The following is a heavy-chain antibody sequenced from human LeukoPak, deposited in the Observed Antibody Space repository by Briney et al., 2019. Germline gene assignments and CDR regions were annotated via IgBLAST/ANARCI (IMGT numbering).Heavy chain of an antibody. J-gene: IGHJ5*02. CDR3: ARVGAPARPKYYYGSGSYYKGPLFDP. D-gene: IGHD3-10*01. V-gene: IGHV4-30-4*01. CDR1: GGSISSGDYY. Sequence: SQTLSLTCTVSGGSISSGDYYWSWIRQPPGKGLEWIGYIYYIGNTFYNPSLKSRVTISVDTSKNQFSLKLSSVTAADTAVYYCARVGAPARPKYYYGSGSYYKGPLFDPWGQGTLVTVSS. CDR2: IYYIGNT.